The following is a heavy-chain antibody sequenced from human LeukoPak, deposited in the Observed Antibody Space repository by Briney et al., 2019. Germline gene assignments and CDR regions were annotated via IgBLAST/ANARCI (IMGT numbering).Heavy chain of an antibody. V-gene: IGHV1-46*01. Sequence: ASVKVSCKASGYTFTSYYMHWVRQAPGQGLEWMGIINPSDGSTSYAQKFQGRVTMTRDTSTSTVYMELSSLRSEDTAVYYCARDRQTSCSSTTCSFDHFDYWGQGTLVTVSS. CDR3: ARDRQTSCSSTTCSFDHFDY. CDR2: INPSDGST. D-gene: IGHD2-2*01. J-gene: IGHJ4*02. CDR1: GYTFTSYY.